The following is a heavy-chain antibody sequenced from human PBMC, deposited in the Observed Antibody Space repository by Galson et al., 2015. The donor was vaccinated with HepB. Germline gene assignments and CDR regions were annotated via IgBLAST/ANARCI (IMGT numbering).Heavy chain of an antibody. J-gene: IGHJ4*02. CDR3: VKDRARLRFLEWAKPVD. V-gene: IGHV3-64D*06. CDR2: ISSNGGST. CDR1: GFTFSSYA. D-gene: IGHD3-3*01. Sequence: SLRLSCAASGFTFSSYAMHWVRQAPGKGLEYVSAISSNGGSTYYADSVKGRFTISRDNSKNTLYLQMSSLRAEDTAVYYCVKDRARLRFLEWAKPVDWGQGTLVTVSS.